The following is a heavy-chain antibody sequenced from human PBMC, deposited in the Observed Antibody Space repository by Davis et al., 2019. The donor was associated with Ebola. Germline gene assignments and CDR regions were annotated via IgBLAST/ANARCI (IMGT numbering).Heavy chain of an antibody. CDR3: AREERWAFDY. J-gene: IGHJ4*02. CDR1: GFSFSSYW. Sequence: GESLKISCAASGFSFSSYWMCWVRQAPGKGLEWVANIKQDGSDRYYVDSVEGRFTISRDNAKNSLYLQMSSLRAEDSAVYYCAREERWAFDYWGQGTLVTVSS. D-gene: IGHD1-26*01. CDR2: IKQDGSDR. V-gene: IGHV3-7*03.